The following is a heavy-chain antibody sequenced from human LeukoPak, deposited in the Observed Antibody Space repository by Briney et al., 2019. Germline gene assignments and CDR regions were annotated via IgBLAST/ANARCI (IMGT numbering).Heavy chain of an antibody. D-gene: IGHD1-26*01. V-gene: IGHV4-39*07. Sequence: SSETLSLTCTVSGGSISSSSYYWGWIRQPPGKGLEWIGSIHYSGSTYYNPSLKSRVTISVDTSKNQFSLKLSSVTAADTAVYYCARDGDLGGYWGQGTLVTVSS. CDR2: IHYSGST. CDR1: GGSISSSSYY. CDR3: ARDGDLGGY. J-gene: IGHJ4*02.